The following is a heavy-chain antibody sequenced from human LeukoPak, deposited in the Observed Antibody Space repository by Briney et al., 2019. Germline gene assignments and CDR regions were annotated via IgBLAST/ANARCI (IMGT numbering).Heavy chain of an antibody. J-gene: IGHJ4*02. V-gene: IGHV3-23*01. D-gene: IGHD3-10*01. CDR2: IRGSGGSA. Sequence: PGGSLRLSCAASGFTSSSYAMTWVRQAPGKGLEGVSAIRGSGGSAYYADSVKGRFTISRDNSKNTLYLQMNSLRAEDTAVYYCAKTVSGSYSYQGGDYWGEGTLVTVSS. CDR3: AKTVSGSYSYQGGDY. CDR1: GFTSSSYA.